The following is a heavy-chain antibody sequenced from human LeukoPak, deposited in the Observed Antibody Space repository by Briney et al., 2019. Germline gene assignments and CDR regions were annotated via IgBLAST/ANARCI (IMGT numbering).Heavy chain of an antibody. CDR2: IYPGDSDT. CDR1: GYSFTSYW. J-gene: IGHJ6*02. CDR3: ARQYCSSTSCYASGFYYYYGMDV. Sequence: LGESLKISCKGSGYSFTSYWIGWVRQMPGKGLEWMGIIYPGDSDTRYSPSFQGQVTISADKSISTAYLRWSSLKASDTAMYYCARQYCSSTSCYASGFYYYYGMDVWGRGTTVTVS. D-gene: IGHD2-2*01. V-gene: IGHV5-51*01.